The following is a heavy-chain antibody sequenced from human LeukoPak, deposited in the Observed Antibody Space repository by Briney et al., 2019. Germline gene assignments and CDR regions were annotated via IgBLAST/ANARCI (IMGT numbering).Heavy chain of an antibody. Sequence: SETLSLTCTVSGYSISDGGYFWSWVRQHPGKGLEWIGYMYYRGATYYNPSLKSRVSISVDASKNLFSLNLSSVTGADTALYYWAGAHDSSEYTIFDFGGREPLAPVSS. J-gene: IGHJ4*02. D-gene: IGHD3-22*01. CDR1: GYSISDGGYF. CDR2: MYYRGAT. V-gene: IGHV4-31*03. CDR3: AGAHDSSEYTIFDF.